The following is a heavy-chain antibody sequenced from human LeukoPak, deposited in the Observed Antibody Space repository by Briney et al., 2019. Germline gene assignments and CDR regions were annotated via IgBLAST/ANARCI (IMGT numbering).Heavy chain of an antibody. V-gene: IGHV1-18*01. CDR3: ARGTHYGDYVYYYMDV. CDR1: GYTFTSYG. CDR2: ISAYNGNT. Sequence: ASVKVSCKASGYTFTSYGISWVRQAPGQGLEWMGWISAYNGNTNYAQKLQGRVTMTTDTSTSTAYMELRSLRSDDTAVYYCARGTHYGDYVYYYMDVWGKGTTVTVSS. D-gene: IGHD4-17*01. J-gene: IGHJ6*03.